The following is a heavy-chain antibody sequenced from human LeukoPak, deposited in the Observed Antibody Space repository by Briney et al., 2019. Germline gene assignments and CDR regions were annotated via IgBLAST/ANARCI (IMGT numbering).Heavy chain of an antibody. CDR2: IKPNSGGT. V-gene: IGHV1-2*02. CDR3: ARVYCSSTSCYGGHMDV. J-gene: IGHJ6*03. Sequence: GASVKVSCKASGYTFTGHSMYWVRQAPGQGLEWMGWIKPNSGGTNYAQKFQGRVTMTRDTSISTAYMELSRLRSDDTAVYYCARVYCSSTSCYGGHMDVWGKGTTVTISS. D-gene: IGHD2-2*01. CDR1: GYTFTGHS.